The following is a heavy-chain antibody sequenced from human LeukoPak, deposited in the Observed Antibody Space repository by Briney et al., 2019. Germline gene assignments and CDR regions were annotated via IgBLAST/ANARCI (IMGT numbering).Heavy chain of an antibody. CDR3: ARSTREYSDS. CDR2: IYYSGST. Sequence: SETLSLTCTVSGGSINSYYWSWIRQPPGKGLEWIGYIYYSGSTNYNPSLKSRVTISVDTSKNQFSLKLSSVTAADTAVYYCARSTREYSDSWGQGTLVTVSS. D-gene: IGHD5-18*01. J-gene: IGHJ4*02. CDR1: GGSINSYY. V-gene: IGHV4-59*01.